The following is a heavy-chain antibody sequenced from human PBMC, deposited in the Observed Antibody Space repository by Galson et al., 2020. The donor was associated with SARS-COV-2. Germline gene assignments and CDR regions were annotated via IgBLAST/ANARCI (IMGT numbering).Heavy chain of an antibody. CDR3: ARWAFGGGSVISWFDP. CDR2: ISAYNDHT. J-gene: IGHJ5*02. Sequence: ASVQVSCKASGYTFTNYGISWVRQAPGQGLEWVGWISAYNDHTHYAQKLQGRVTMTTDTSTSTAYMELRSLRSDDTAVYYCARWAFGGGSVISWFDPWGQGTLVTVSS. V-gene: IGHV1-18*01. D-gene: IGHD3-16*02. CDR1: GYTFTNYG.